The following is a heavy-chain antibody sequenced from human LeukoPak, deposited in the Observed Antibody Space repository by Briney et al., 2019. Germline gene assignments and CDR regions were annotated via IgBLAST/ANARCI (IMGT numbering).Heavy chain of an antibody. V-gene: IGHV3-23*01. Sequence: PGGSLRLSCAASGFTFSSYAMSWVRQAPGKGLEWVSAISGSGGSTYYADSVKGRFTISRDNSKNTLYLQMNSLRAEDTAVYYCAKSSAGLLRLWAFQHWGQGTLVTVSS. J-gene: IGHJ1*01. CDR1: GFTFSSYA. D-gene: IGHD3-10*01. CDR3: AKSSAGLLRLWAFQH. CDR2: ISGSGGST.